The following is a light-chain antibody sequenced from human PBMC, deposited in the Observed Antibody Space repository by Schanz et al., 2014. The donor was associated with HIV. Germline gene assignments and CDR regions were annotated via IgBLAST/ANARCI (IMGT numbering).Light chain of an antibody. CDR2: DVT. Sequence: QSVLTQPASVSGSPGQSITISCTGTSSDVGADNSVSWYQQHPGRAPRLLVYDVTYRPSGVSNRFSGSKSGNTASLTISGLQAEDEADYYCSSYTSSSTHVVFGGGTKLTVL. J-gene: IGLJ2*01. CDR3: SSYTSSSTHVV. V-gene: IGLV2-14*03. CDR1: SSDVGADNS.